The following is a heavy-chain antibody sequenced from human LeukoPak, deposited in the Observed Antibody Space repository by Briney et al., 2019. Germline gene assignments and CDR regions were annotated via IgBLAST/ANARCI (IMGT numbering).Heavy chain of an antibody. CDR2: IYYSGST. D-gene: IGHD4-11*01. CDR1: GGSISSGGYY. J-gene: IGHJ4*02. V-gene: IGHV4-31*03. CDR3: ARFDDYIFDY. Sequence: SETLSLTCTVSGGSISSGGYYWSWIRQHPGKGLEWIGYIYYSGSTYYNPSLKSRVTISVDTSKNQFSLKLSSVTAADTAVYYCARFDDYIFDYWGQGTLVTVSP.